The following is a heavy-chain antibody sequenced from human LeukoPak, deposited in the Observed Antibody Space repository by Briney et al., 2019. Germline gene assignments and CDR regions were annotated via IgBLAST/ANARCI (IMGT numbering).Heavy chain of an antibody. V-gene: IGHV3-48*01. CDR2: INSDGKTT. CDR3: AREDDSSGWPYDY. Sequence: PGGSLRLSCAASGFTFSDYSMNWVRQAPGEGLEDLSYINSDGKTTWYADSVKGRFTVSRDNAKNSLYLQMNSLRGEDTAVYYCAREDDSSGWPYDYWGQGTLLTVSS. D-gene: IGHD6-19*01. J-gene: IGHJ4*02. CDR1: GFTFSDYS.